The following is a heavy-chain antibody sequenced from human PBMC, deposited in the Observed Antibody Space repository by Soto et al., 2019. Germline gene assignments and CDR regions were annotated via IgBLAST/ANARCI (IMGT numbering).Heavy chain of an antibody. Sequence: GGSLRLSCAASGFTFSSYGMHWVRQAPGKGLEWVAVISYDGSNKYYADSVKGRFTISRDNSKNTLYLQMNSLRAEDTAVYYCAKDHLANFWSGYYTDDAFDIWGQGTMVTVSS. V-gene: IGHV3-30*18. CDR2: ISYDGSNK. D-gene: IGHD3-3*01. CDR3: AKDHLANFWSGYYTDDAFDI. J-gene: IGHJ3*02. CDR1: GFTFSSYG.